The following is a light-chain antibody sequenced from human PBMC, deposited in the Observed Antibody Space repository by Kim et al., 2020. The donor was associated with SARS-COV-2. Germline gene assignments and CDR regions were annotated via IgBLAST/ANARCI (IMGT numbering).Light chain of an antibody. CDR3: VAWDDSLNARV. Sequence: QSVLTQPPSASATPGQRVTISCSGSKSNIGGNGVNWYQQLPGTAPKLLIYRNDERPSGVPDRFSGSKSGTSASLGISGLQSEDEADYYCVAWDDSLNARVFGGGTQLTVL. CDR1: KSNIGGNG. CDR2: RND. V-gene: IGLV1-44*01. J-gene: IGLJ2*01.